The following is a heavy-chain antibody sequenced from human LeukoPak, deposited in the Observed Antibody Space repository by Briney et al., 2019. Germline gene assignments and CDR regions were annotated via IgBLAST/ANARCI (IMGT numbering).Heavy chain of an antibody. D-gene: IGHD6-25*01. CDR1: GGSISSNAYY. V-gene: IGHV4-39*02. J-gene: IGHJ4*02. Sequence: SETLSLTCTVSGGSISSNAYYWAWIRQPPGKGLEWIGSVYYGRSPYFNPSLESRATISVDTSKNHFSLKMSSVTAADTAVYYCARSSGTGTFSYWGQGTLVTVSS. CDR2: VYYGRSP. CDR3: ARSSGTGTFSY.